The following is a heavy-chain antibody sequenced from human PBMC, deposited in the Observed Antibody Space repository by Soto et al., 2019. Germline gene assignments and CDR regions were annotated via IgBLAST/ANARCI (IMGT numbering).Heavy chain of an antibody. D-gene: IGHD3-10*01. CDR1: GGSISSSNW. J-gene: IGHJ4*02. V-gene: IGHV4-4*02. Sequence: SETLSLTCAVSGGSISSSNWWSWVRQPPGKGLEWIGEIYHSGSTNYNPSLKSRVTISVDKSKNQFSLKLSSVTAADTAVYYCAGVITMVRGVKDYWGQGTLVTVSS. CDR2: IYHSGST. CDR3: AGVITMVRGVKDY.